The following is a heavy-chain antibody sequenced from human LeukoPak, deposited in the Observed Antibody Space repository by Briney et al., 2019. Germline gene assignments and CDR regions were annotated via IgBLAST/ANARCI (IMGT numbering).Heavy chain of an antibody. CDR1: GLTFSSYA. CDR3: AKRGERAFDY. V-gene: IGHV3-23*01. D-gene: IGHD3-16*01. CDR2: ISFTGSGT. Sequence: GGSLRLSCAASGLTFSSYAMSWVRQAPGKGLEWVSAISFTGSGTYYPDSVKGRFTIPRDNSKNMLYLQMNSLRAEDTAIYYCAKRGERAFDYWGQGTLVTVSS. J-gene: IGHJ4*02.